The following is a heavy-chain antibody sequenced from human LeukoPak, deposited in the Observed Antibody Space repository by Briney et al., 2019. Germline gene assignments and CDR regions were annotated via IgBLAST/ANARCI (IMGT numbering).Heavy chain of an antibody. J-gene: IGHJ6*03. D-gene: IGHD4-11*01. CDR3: ARGPLTVTAYYYYYMDV. CDR1: GYTFTSYD. V-gene: IGHV1-69*05. CDR2: IIPIFGTA. Sequence: ASVKVSCKASGYTFTSYDINWVRQATGQGLEWVGRIIPIFGTANYAQKFQSRVTITTDESTSTAYMELSSLRSEDTAVYYCARGPLTVTAYYYYYMDVWGKGTTVTVSS.